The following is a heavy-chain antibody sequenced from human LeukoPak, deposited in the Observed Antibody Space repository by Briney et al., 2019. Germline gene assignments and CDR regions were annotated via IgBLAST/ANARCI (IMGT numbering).Heavy chain of an antibody. V-gene: IGHV4-59*08. CDR2: IYYSGST. J-gene: IGHJ3*02. CDR3: ARPMGHCSGGSCYSLGSFDI. Sequence: PSETLSLTCTVSGGSISSYYWSWIRQPPGKGLEWIGYIYYSGSTNYNPSLKSRVTISVDTSKNQFSLKLSSVTAADTAVYYCARPMGHCSGGSCYSLGSFDIWGQGTMVTVSS. CDR1: GGSISSYY. D-gene: IGHD2-15*01.